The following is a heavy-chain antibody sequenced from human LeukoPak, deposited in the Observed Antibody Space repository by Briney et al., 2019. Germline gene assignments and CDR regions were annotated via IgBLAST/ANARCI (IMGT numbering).Heavy chain of an antibody. J-gene: IGHJ4*02. D-gene: IGHD5-24*01. CDR1: GFTFSSYA. Sequence: GGSLRLSCAASGFTFSSYAMSWVRQAPGKGLEWISYIGIDSGNTNYADSVKGRFTISGDKAKNSLYLQMNSLRVEDTAVYYCARDYKYAFDNWGQGTLVTVSS. CDR3: ARDYKYAFDN. V-gene: IGHV3-48*01. CDR2: IGIDSGNT.